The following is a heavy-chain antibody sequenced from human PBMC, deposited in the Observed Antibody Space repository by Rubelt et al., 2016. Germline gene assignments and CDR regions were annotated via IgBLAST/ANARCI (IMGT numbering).Heavy chain of an antibody. CDR2: INHSGST. D-gene: IGHD6-13*01. CDR3: ARGRRGSSSWLGRDYYGMDV. CDR1: GGSFSGYY. Sequence: QVQLQQWGAGLLKPSETLSLTCAVYGGSFSGYYWSWIRQPPGKGLEWTGEINHSGSTHYNPSLKSRVTISVDTSKNQFSLKLSSVTAADTAVYYCARGRRGSSSWLGRDYYGMDVWGQGTTVTVSS. V-gene: IGHV4-34*01. J-gene: IGHJ6*02.